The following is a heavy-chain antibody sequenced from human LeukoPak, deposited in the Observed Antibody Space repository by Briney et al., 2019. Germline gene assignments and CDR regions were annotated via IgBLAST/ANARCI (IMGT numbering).Heavy chain of an antibody. Sequence: PGGSLRLSCAASGFTFSSYWMSWVRQAPGKGLEWVANIKQDGSEKYYVDSVKGRFTISRDNAKNSLYLQMNSLRAEDTAVYYCARGHRNYYGSGSHQRYNWFDPWGQGTLVTVSS. V-gene: IGHV3-7*01. CDR1: GFTFSSYW. CDR3: ARGHRNYYGSGSHQRYNWFDP. J-gene: IGHJ5*02. D-gene: IGHD3-10*01. CDR2: IKQDGSEK.